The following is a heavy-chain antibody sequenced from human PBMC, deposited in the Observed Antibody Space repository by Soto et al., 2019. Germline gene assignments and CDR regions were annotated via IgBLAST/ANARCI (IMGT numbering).Heavy chain of an antibody. CDR3: AKVAIDHVVGGTTNLAYNWFDP. D-gene: IGHD1-26*01. CDR2: IYYSGST. J-gene: IGHJ5*02. Sequence: SETLSLTCTVSGCSISSYYWSWIRQPPGKGLEWIGYIYYSGSTNYNPSLKSRVTISVDTSKNQFSMKLSSVTAADTAVKYVAKVAIDHVVGGTTNLAYNWFDPWGQGTLVTVSS. V-gene: IGHV4-59*01. CDR1: GCSISSYY.